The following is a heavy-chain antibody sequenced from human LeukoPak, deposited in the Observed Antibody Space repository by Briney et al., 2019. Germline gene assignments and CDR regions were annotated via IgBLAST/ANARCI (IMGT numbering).Heavy chain of an antibody. CDR2: IYHSGST. J-gene: IGHJ3*02. CDR3: ARGLLVWDAFDI. CDR1: GGSLSGGGYS. Sequence: PSETLSLTCAVSGGSLSGGGYSWSWIRQPPGKGLEWIGYIYHSGSTFYNPSLKGRVTMSVDTSKNQFSLNLSSVTAADTAVYFCARGLLVWDAFDIWGQGTMVTVSS. D-gene: IGHD2-8*02. V-gene: IGHV4-30-2*01.